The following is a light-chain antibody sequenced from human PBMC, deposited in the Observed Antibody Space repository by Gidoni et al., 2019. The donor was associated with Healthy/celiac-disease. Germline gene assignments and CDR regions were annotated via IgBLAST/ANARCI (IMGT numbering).Light chain of an antibody. CDR1: SSNIGSNY. CDR2: RNN. V-gene: IGLV1-47*01. CDR3: AAWDDSLSGQV. J-gene: IGLJ2*01. Sequence: QSVLTQPPSASGTPGQRVTISCSGSSSNIGSNYVYWYQPLPGTAPKLLIYRNNQRPSGVPARCSGSKSGTSASLAISGLRSEDEADYYCAAWDDSLSGQVFGGGTKLTVL.